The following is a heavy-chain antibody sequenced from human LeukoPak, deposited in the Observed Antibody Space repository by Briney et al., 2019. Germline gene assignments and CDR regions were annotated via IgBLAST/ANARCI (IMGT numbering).Heavy chain of an antibody. CDR1: GGSISSYY. J-gene: IGHJ4*02. D-gene: IGHD3-9*01. Sequence: SETLSLTCTVSGGSISSYYWTWIRQPAGKGLEWIGRIHPSGTTNHNPSLKSRVTISVDTSKNQFSLKLNSVTAADTAVYYCARSMTTWSILTGYYKSHHFDYWGQGTLVTVSS. CDR2: IHPSGTT. CDR3: ARSMTTWSILTGYYKSHHFDY. V-gene: IGHV4-4*07.